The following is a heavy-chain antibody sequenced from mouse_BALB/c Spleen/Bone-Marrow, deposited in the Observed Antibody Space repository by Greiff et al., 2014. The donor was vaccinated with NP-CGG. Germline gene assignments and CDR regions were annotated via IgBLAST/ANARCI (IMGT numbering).Heavy chain of an antibody. D-gene: IGHD1-2*01. CDR1: GFSLTSYG. Sequence: VQLQQSGPGLVAPSQSLSITCTVSGFSLTSYGVHWVRQPPGKGLEWLGVIWADGSTNCNSALMSRLSIRKDNSKSQVFLKMNSLQTDDTAMYYCARITTATGAMDYWGQGTSVTVSS. CDR3: ARITTATGAMDY. J-gene: IGHJ4*01. CDR2: IWADGST. V-gene: IGHV2-9*02.